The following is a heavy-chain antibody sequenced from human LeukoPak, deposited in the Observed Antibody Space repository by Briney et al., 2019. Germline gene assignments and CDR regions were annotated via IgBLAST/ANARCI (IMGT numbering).Heavy chain of an antibody. D-gene: IGHD3-22*01. CDR1: GGSISSSSYY. Sequence: SQTLSCASTVAGGSISSSSYYWGWIRPPPGHGLEWIGSYWYSGCTDYNPSLKSRITITADTSKNQFSLKLSSVTPEDTAVSYCASPQYYYDSSGYYSHDAFDIWGQGTMVTVAS. CDR2: YWYSGCT. J-gene: IGHJ3*02. V-gene: IGHV4-39*07. CDR3: ASPQYYYDSSGYYSHDAFDI.